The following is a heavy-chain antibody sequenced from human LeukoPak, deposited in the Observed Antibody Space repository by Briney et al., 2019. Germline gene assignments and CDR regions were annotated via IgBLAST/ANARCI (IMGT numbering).Heavy chain of an antibody. D-gene: IGHD6-13*01. V-gene: IGHV3-30*18. CDR3: AKEYARYLIPIAAAGKMVPYYFDY. J-gene: IGHJ4*02. Sequence: PGGSLRLSCAASGFTFSSYGMHWVRQAPGKGMEWVAVISYDGSNKYYADSVKGRFTISRDNSKNTLYLQMNSLRAEDTAVYYCAKEYARYLIPIAAAGKMVPYYFDYWGQGTLVTVSS. CDR2: ISYDGSNK. CDR1: GFTFSSYG.